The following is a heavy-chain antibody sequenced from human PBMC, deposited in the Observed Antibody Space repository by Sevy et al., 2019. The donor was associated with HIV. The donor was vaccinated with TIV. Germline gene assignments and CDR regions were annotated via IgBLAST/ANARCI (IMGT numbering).Heavy chain of an antibody. J-gene: IGHJ4*02. V-gene: IGHV3-7*01. Sequence: GGSLRLSCAASGFTFSSYWMNWVRQAPGKGLEWVANIKQGGSEKHYVDSVRGRFTISRDNAKNSLYLQMNSLSAEDTAVYYCARGSPKYDILTEVFDFWGQGTLVTVSS. CDR2: IKQGGSEK. CDR1: GFTFSSYW. CDR3: ARGSPKYDILTEVFDF. D-gene: IGHD3-9*01.